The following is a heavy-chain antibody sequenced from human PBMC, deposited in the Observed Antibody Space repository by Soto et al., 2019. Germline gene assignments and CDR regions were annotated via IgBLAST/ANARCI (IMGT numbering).Heavy chain of an antibody. Sequence: ASVKVSCKASGGTFSSYAISWVRQAPGQGLEWMGWINPNSGGTNYAQKFQGRVTMTRDTSISTAYMELSRLGSDDTAVYYCARDPDAVNYYDSSGYYYPTGWGQGTLVTVSS. CDR2: INPNSGGT. CDR3: ARDPDAVNYYDSSGYYYPTG. CDR1: GGTFSSYA. J-gene: IGHJ4*02. V-gene: IGHV1-2*02. D-gene: IGHD3-22*01.